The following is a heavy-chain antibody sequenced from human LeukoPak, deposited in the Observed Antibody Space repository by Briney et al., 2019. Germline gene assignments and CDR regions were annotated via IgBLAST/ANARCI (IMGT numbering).Heavy chain of an antibody. D-gene: IGHD3-9*01. CDR2: ISYDESNK. V-gene: IGHV3-30*18. CDR1: GFTFSSYG. J-gene: IGHJ6*04. Sequence: GRSLRLSCAASGFTFSSYGMHWVRQAPGKGLEWVAVISYDESNKYYADSVKGRFTISRDNSKNTLYLQMNSLRAEDTAVYYCAKDFDWLYYYYGMDVWGKGTTVTVSS. CDR3: AKDFDWLYYYYGMDV.